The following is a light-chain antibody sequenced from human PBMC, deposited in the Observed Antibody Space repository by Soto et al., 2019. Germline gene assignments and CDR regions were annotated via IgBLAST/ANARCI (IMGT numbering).Light chain of an antibody. Sequence: EIVMTQSPATLSVSAGERATLSCRASQSVSSNLAWYQQKPGQAPRLLIYGASTMATGVPIRFSGSGSGTELTLTISSLQSEDFAVYYCQHYNNWPPWTFGQGTKVEIK. CDR1: QSVSSN. V-gene: IGKV3-15*01. CDR2: GAS. CDR3: QHYNNWPPWT. J-gene: IGKJ1*01.